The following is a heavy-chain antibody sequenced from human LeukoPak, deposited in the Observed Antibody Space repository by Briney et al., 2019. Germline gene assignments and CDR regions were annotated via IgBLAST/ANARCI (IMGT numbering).Heavy chain of an antibody. J-gene: IGHJ6*02. D-gene: IGHD2-2*01. V-gene: IGHV4-30-4*01. Sequence: SETLSLTCTVSGGSISSGDYSWSWIRQPPGKGLEWIGYIYYSGSTYYNPSLKSRVTISVDTSKNQFSLKLSSVTAADTAVYYCARDGYCSSTSCYPGSMDVWGQGTTVTVSS. CDR2: IYYSGST. CDR1: GGSISSGDYS. CDR3: ARDGYCSSTSCYPGSMDV.